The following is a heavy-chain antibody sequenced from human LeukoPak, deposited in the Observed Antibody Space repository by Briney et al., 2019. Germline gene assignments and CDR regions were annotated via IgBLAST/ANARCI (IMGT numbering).Heavy chain of an antibody. Sequence: GGSPRLSCVASGFTVSSNYVNWVRQAPGMGLEWVSSIYRGGSTYYADSVRGRFTISRDNSKNTLYLQMDSLRDEDTAMYYCSRGNYGSGNYYMGDAFDIWGQGTMVTVSS. CDR3: SRGNYGSGNYYMGDAFDI. D-gene: IGHD3-10*01. CDR1: GFTVSSNY. J-gene: IGHJ3*02. CDR2: IYRGGST. V-gene: IGHV3-53*01.